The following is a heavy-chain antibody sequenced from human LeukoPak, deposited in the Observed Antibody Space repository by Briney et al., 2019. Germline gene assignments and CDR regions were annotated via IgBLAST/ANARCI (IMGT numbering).Heavy chain of an antibody. Sequence: GGSLRLSCAASGFTFNSYGMHWVRQAPGKGLEWVAFIRYDGSNKYYADSVKGRFTISRDNSKNTLYLQMNSLRTEDTAVYYCAGPLLRRGENWFDPWGQGTLVTVSS. CDR2: IRYDGSNK. J-gene: IGHJ5*02. CDR1: GFTFNSYG. V-gene: IGHV3-30*02. CDR3: AGPLLRRGENWFDP. D-gene: IGHD4-17*01.